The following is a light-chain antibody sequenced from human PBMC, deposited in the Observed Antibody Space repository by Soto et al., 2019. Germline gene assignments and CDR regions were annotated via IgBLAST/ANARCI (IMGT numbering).Light chain of an antibody. J-gene: IGKJ5*01. Sequence: SPGERATLSCRASQSVSSNLAWYQQKPGQAPRLLIYGASTRATGIPARFSGSGSGTEFTLTISSLQSEDFAVYYCQQYNNWPITFGEGTRMEIK. V-gene: IGKV3-15*01. CDR2: GAS. CDR3: QQYNNWPIT. CDR1: QSVSSN.